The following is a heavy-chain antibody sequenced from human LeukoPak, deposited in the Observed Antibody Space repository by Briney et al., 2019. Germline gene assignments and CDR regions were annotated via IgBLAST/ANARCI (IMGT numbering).Heavy chain of an antibody. J-gene: IGHJ3*02. CDR3: AKGVSTYGYADDAFDM. CDR2: ISGSGDRT. D-gene: IGHD2-2*03. V-gene: IGHV3-23*01. Sequence: GSLRLSCAGSGFTFSSYAMGWVRQAPGKGLQWVSVISGSGDRTYHADSVTGRFSVSRDNSKNRLHLQMNSLRADDTAIYYCAKGVSTYGYADDAFDMWGQGTMVTVSS. CDR1: GFTFSSYA.